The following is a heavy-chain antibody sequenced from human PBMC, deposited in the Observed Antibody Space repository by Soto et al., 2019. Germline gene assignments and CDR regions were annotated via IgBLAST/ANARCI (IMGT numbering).Heavy chain of an antibody. CDR2: IIPIFGTA. CDR3: ARDEGYCSSTGCYDYYYYYGMDV. V-gene: IGHV1-69*01. CDR1: GGTFSSYA. D-gene: IGHD2-2*01. J-gene: IGHJ6*02. Sequence: QVQLVQSGAEVKKPGSSVKVSCKASGGTFSSYAISWVRQAPGQGLEWMGGIIPIFGTANYAQKFQGRVRITADESTSAAYMELSSMRCEDTAVYYCARDEGYCSSTGCYDYYYYYGMDVWGQGTTVPVSS.